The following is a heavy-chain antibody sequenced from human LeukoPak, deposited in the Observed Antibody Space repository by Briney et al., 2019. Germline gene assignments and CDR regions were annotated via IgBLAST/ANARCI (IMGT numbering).Heavy chain of an antibody. D-gene: IGHD5-18*01. V-gene: IGHV3-11*01. J-gene: IGHJ5*02. CDR1: GFTFSDYY. CDR3: AKEGGGGQGYLRWFDP. CDR2: ISSSGKTI. Sequence: MSGGSLRLSCAASGFTFSDYYMSWIRQAPGKGLEWASSISSSGKTIHYADSVKGRFTISRDNSKNTLYLQMNSLRAEDTAVYYCAKEGGGGQGYLRWFDPWGQGTLVTVSS.